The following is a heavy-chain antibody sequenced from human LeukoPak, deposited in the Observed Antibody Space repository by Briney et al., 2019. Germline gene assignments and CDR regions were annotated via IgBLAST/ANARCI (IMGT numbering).Heavy chain of an antibody. CDR3: ARVPRAEWSLYYYYYGMDV. D-gene: IGHD3-3*01. V-gene: IGHV1-69*13. J-gene: IGHJ6*02. Sequence: SVKVSCKASGDTFSSYVISWVRQAPGQGLEWMGGIIPLFGTANYAQKFQGRVTITADESTSTAYMELSSLRSEDTAVYYCARVPRAEWSLYYYYYGMDVWGQGTTVTVSS. CDR1: GDTFSSYV. CDR2: IIPLFGTA.